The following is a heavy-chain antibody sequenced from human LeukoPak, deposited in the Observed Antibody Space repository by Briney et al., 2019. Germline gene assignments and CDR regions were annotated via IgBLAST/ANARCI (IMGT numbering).Heavy chain of an antibody. D-gene: IGHD3-16*01. CDR2: ISGSGGST. V-gene: IGHV3-23*01. J-gene: IGHJ4*02. Sequence: PGGSLRLSCAASGFAFSSYAMSWVRQAPGKGLKWVSAISGSGGSTYYADSVKGRFTISRDNSKNTLYLQMNSLRAEDTAVYYCPKSDTGIMITFGGVVPRPFDYWGQGTLVTVSS. CDR3: PKSDTGIMITFGGVVPRPFDY. CDR1: GFAFSSYA.